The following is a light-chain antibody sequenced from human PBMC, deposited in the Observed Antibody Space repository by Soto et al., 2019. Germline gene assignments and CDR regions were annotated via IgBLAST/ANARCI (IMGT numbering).Light chain of an antibody. CDR3: QSYDSSLSGVV. V-gene: IGLV1-40*01. CDR1: STNFGAGYD. CDR2: GNT. Sequence: QSVLTQPPSVSGAPGQSVTISCTGSSTNFGAGYDVHWYQQYPGTAPKLLIYGNTNRPSGVPDRFSGSKSGTSASLAITGLQAEDEADYYCQSYDSSLSGVVFGGGTKLTVL. J-gene: IGLJ2*01.